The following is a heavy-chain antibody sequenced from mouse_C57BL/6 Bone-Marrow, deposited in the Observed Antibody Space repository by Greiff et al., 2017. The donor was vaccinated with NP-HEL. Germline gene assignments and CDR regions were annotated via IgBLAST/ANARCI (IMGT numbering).Heavy chain of an antibody. J-gene: IGHJ4*01. CDR1: GYSFTDYN. Sequence: EVKLMESGPELVKPGASVKISCKASGYSFTDYNMNWVQQSNGKSLEWIGVINPNYGTTSYNQKFKGKATLTVDQSSSTAYMQLNSLTSEDSAVYYCAPLASYAMDYWGQGTSVTVSS. CDR2: INPNYGTT. D-gene: IGHD6-1*01. CDR3: APLASYAMDY. V-gene: IGHV1-39*01.